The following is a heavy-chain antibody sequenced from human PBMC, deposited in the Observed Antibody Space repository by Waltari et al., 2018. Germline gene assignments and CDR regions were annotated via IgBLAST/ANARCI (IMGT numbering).Heavy chain of an antibody. V-gene: IGHV3-48*01. CDR2: ISSSRSTI. CDR1: GLTFSSYS. CDR3: AKELHSVAGTGVDY. J-gene: IGHJ4*02. D-gene: IGHD6-19*01. Sequence: EVQLVESGGGLVQPGGSLRLSCAASGLTFSSYSMNWVRRAQGKGLEWGSYISSSRSTIYYADSVKGRFTISRDKSKNTLYLQMNSLRAEDTAMYYCAKELHSVAGTGVDYWGQGTLVTVSS.